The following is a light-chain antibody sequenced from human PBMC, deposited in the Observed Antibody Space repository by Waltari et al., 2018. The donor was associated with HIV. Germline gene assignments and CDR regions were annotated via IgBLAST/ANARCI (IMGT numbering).Light chain of an antibody. Sequence: QSVLTQPPSASGTPGQRVTISCSGSSSNIGSNTVSWYRQLPGTAPKLLMYNNNQRPSGVPDRFSGSKSGTSASLAISGLQSEDEANYYCAAWDDSLNGVVFGGGTKLTVL. CDR3: AAWDDSLNGVV. V-gene: IGLV1-44*01. J-gene: IGLJ2*01. CDR1: SSNIGSNT. CDR2: NNN.